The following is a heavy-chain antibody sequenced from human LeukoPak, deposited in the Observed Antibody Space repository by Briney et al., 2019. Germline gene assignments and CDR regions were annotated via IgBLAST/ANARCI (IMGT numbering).Heavy chain of an antibody. CDR3: ARLSGDYPYSYYGMDV. CDR2: ISSGGGAI. J-gene: IGHJ6*02. D-gene: IGHD4-17*01. CDR1: GFTFSDYY. Sequence: GGSLRLSCAVSGFTFSDYYMNWIRQAPGKGLEWVSYISSGGGAIYYADSVKGRFTISRDNAKNSLYLQMNSLRAEDTAVYYCARLSGDYPYSYYGMDVWGQGTTVTVSS. V-gene: IGHV3-11*01.